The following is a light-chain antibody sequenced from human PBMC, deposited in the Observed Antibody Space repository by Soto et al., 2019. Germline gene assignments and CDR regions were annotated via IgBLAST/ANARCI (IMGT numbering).Light chain of an antibody. CDR1: QSVSSY. CDR2: DAF. J-gene: IGKJ1*01. Sequence: EIVLTQSPATLSLSPGERATLSCTASQSVSSYLAWYQQKPGQAPRLLIYDAFKRATGIPARFSGSGSGTDFTLTISSLEPEDSAVYYCQQRSNWPPWTFGQGSKVDI. V-gene: IGKV3-11*01. CDR3: QQRSNWPPWT.